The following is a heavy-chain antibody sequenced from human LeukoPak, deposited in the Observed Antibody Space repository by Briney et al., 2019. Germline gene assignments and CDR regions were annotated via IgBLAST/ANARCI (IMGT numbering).Heavy chain of an antibody. D-gene: IGHD3-16*01. CDR1: GFIFSTYW. CDR3: ARPAYTAAYDL. Sequence: GGSLRLSCAASGFIFSTYWMMWARQAPGKGLEWVANMKGDGSEIHYVDSVKGRFTISRDNARNSLFLQMNGLRPEDTAVYYCARPAYTAAYDLWGQGTTVTVSS. J-gene: IGHJ3*01. CDR2: MKGDGSEI. V-gene: IGHV3-7*01.